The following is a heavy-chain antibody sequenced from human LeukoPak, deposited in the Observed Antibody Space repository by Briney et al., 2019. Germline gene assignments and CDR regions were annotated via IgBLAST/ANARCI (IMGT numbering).Heavy chain of an antibody. V-gene: IGHV3-30*02. CDR3: AKLGYCSSTSCSSFDY. J-gene: IGHJ4*02. CDR2: IRYDGSNK. D-gene: IGHD2-2*01. CDR1: GFTFSSYG. Sequence: GGSLRLSCAASGFTFSSYGMHWVRQAPGKGLEWVAFIRYDGSNKYYADSVKGRFTISRDNSKNTLYLQMNSLRAEDTAVYYCAKLGYCSSTSCSSFDYWGQGTLVTVSS.